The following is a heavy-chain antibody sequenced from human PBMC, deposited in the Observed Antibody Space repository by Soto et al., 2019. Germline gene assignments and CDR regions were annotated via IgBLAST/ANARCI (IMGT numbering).Heavy chain of an antibody. D-gene: IGHD5-18*01. CDR3: ARDPGDTAMVSEQLTGPYDFDY. Sequence: QVQLQQWGAGLLKPSETLSLTCAVYGGSFSGYYWSWIRQPPGKGLEWIGEINHSGSTNYNPSLKSRVTISVDTSKNQFSLKLSSVTAADTAVYYCARDPGDTAMVSEQLTGPYDFDYWGQGTLVTVSS. CDR1: GGSFSGYY. V-gene: IGHV4-34*01. J-gene: IGHJ4*02. CDR2: INHSGST.